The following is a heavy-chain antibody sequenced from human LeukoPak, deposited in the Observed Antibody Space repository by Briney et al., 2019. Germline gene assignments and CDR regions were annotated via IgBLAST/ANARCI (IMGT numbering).Heavy chain of an antibody. V-gene: IGHV1-2*02. CDR2: INPNSGGT. CDR1: GYTLTGYY. CDR3: ARDSQYYDILTGYFNNWFDP. Sequence: ASVKVSCKASGYTLTGYYMHWVRQAPGQGLEWMGWINPNSGGTNYAQKFQGRVTMTRDTSISTAYMELSRLRSDDTAVYYCARDSQYYDILTGYFNNWFDPWGQGTLVTVSS. J-gene: IGHJ5*02. D-gene: IGHD3-9*01.